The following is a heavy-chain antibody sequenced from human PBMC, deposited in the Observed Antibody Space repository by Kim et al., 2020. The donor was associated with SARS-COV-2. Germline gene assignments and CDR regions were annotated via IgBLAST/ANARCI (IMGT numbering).Heavy chain of an antibody. CDR2: IYYSGST. J-gene: IGHJ6*02. D-gene: IGHD3-16*01. Sequence: SETLSLTCTVSGGSISSSSYYWGWIRQPPGKGLEWIGSIYYSGSTYYNPSLKSRVTISVDTSKNQFSLKLSSVTAADTAVYYCARHRGGWPQFPRIGYYYYNMDVWGQGTTVTVSS. CDR1: GGSISSSSYY. V-gene: IGHV4-39*01. CDR3: ARHRGGWPQFPRIGYYYYNMDV.